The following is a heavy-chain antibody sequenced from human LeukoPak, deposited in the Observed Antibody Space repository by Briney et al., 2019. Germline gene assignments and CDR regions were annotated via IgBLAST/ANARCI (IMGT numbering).Heavy chain of an antibody. Sequence: PGGSLRLSCAASGFTFSSYGMHWVRQAPGKGLEWVVVIWYDGSNKYYADSVKGRFSISRDNSKNTLYLQMNSLRAEDTAVYYCAREERYSSEFDYWGQGTLVTVSS. V-gene: IGHV3-33*01. CDR3: AREERYSSEFDY. D-gene: IGHD6-19*01. CDR1: GFTFSSYG. J-gene: IGHJ4*02. CDR2: IWYDGSNK.